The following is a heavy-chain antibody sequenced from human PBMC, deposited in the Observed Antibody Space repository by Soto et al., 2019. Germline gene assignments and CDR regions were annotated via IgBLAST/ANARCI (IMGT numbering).Heavy chain of an antibody. Sequence: EVQLVESGGGLVKPGGSLRLSCAASGFTFSNAWMNWVRQPPGKGLEWVGRIKSKTDGGTTDYAAPVKGRFTISRDDSKNTLYLQMNSLKTEDTAVYYCTTGLTDYYDSSGYYLLDYWGQGTLVTVSS. CDR1: GFTFSNAW. J-gene: IGHJ4*02. CDR3: TTGLTDYYDSSGYYLLDY. V-gene: IGHV3-15*07. CDR2: IKSKTDGGTT. D-gene: IGHD3-22*01.